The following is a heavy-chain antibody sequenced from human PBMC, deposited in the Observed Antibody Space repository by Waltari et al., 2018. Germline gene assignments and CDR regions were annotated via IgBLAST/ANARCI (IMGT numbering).Heavy chain of an antibody. D-gene: IGHD6-13*01. CDR3: ARDLGSSWYGGFDY. Sequence: GSLRHSCAASGFTFSSYWMSWVRQAPGKGLEWVANIKQDGSEKYYVDSVKGRFTISRDNAKNSLYLQMNSLRAEDTAVYYCARDLGSSWYGGFDYWGQGTLVTVSS. CDR2: IKQDGSEK. CDR1: GFTFSSYW. J-gene: IGHJ4*02. V-gene: IGHV3-7*01.